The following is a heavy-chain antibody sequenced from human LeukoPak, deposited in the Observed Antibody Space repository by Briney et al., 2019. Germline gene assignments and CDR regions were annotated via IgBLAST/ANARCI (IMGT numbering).Heavy chain of an antibody. D-gene: IGHD6-13*01. J-gene: IGHJ4*02. CDR3: ASSSLSEQLVDY. V-gene: IGHV1-2*02. CDR2: INPNSGGT. Sequence: ASVKVSCKASGYTSTGYYMHWVRQAPGQGLEWMGWINPNSGGTNYAQKFQGRVTMTRDTSISTAYMELSRLRSDDTAVYYCASSSLSEQLVDYWGQGTLVTVSS. CDR1: GYTSTGYY.